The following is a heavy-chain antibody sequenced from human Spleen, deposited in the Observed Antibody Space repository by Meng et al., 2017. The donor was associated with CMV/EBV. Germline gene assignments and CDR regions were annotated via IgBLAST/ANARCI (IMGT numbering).Heavy chain of an antibody. J-gene: IGHJ1*01. V-gene: IGHV3-33*01. Sequence: ASGFTFSTYGMHWVRQAPGKGMEWVAVVWYDGSKKEYAESGKGRFIISRDNSKKTLYLQMNSLRAEDTAVYYCATSWGDTNAEYFQHWGQGTLVTVSS. D-gene: IGHD2-21*01. CDR2: VWYDGSKK. CDR1: GFTFSTYG. CDR3: ATSWGDTNAEYFQH.